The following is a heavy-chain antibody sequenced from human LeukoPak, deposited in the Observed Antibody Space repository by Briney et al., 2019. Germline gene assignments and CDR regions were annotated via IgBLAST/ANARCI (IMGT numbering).Heavy chain of an antibody. CDR2: ISAYNGDT. V-gene: IGHV1-18*01. D-gene: IGHD6-13*01. J-gene: IGHJ6*02. Sequence: ASVKVSCKTSGYTFTNYGVSWVRQAPGQGLEWMGWISAYNGDTNYAQKLQGRVTMTTDTSTSTAYMELRSLRSDDTAVYYCARSDTYSSSWYDGMDVWGQGTTVTVSS. CDR3: ARSDTYSSSWYDGMDV. CDR1: GYTFTNYG.